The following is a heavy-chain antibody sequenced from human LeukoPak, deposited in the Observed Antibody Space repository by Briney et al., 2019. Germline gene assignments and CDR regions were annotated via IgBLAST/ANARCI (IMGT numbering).Heavy chain of an antibody. J-gene: IGHJ4*02. D-gene: IGHD6-13*01. V-gene: IGHV3-23*01. Sequence: GGSLRLSCAASGFTFSSYAMSWVRQAPGKGLEWVSAISGSGGSTYYADSVKGRFTISRDNSKNTLYLQMNSLRAEDTAVYYCAKVLPGIAAAGSEYYFDYWGQGTLVTVSS. CDR2: ISGSGGST. CDR3: AKVLPGIAAAGSEYYFDY. CDR1: GFTFSSYA.